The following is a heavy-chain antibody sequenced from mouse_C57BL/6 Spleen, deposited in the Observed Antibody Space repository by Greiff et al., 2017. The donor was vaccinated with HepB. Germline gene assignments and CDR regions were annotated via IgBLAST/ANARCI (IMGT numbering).Heavy chain of an antibody. V-gene: IGHV1-82*01. CDR2: IYPGDGDT. CDR3: ARKLTGFDY. CDR1: GYAFSSSW. J-gene: IGHJ2*01. D-gene: IGHD4-1*01. Sequence: QLQLKQSGPELVKPGASVKISCKASGYAFSSSWMNWVKQRPGKGLEWIGRIYPGDGDTNYNGKFKGKATLTADKSASTAYMQLSSLTSEDSAVYFCARKLTGFDYWGQGTTLTVSS.